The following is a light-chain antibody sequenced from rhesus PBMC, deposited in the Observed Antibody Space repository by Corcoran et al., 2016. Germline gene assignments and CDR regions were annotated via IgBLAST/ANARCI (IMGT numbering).Light chain of an antibody. CDR3: MQSLEFPLT. V-gene: IGKV2-104*02. CDR1: QSLLDSEDGNTY. Sequence: DIVMTQTPLSLPVTPGEPASISCRSSQSLLDSEDGNTYLDWYLQKPGQSPQLLIYDVSNRASGIPDMFSGSWSDTDFTLKISRVEAEYVGVYYCMQSLEFPLTFGGGTKVEIK. J-gene: IGKJ4*01. CDR2: DVS.